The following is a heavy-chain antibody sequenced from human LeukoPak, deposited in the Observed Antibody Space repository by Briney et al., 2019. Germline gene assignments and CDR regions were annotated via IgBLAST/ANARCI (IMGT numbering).Heavy chain of an antibody. D-gene: IGHD5-12*01. CDR2: INHSGST. CDR1: GGSFSGYY. CDR3: ARGGGWLRSLGSKTAFDY. Sequence: SETLSLTCAVYGGSFSGYYWSWIRQPPGKGLEWIGEINHSGSTNYNPSLKSRVTISVDTSKNQFSLKLSSVTAADTAVYYCARGGGWLRSLGSKTAFDYWGQGTLVTVSS. V-gene: IGHV4-34*01. J-gene: IGHJ4*02.